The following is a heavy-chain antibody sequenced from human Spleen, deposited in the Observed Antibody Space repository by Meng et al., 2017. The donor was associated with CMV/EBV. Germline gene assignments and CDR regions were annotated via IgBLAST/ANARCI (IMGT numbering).Heavy chain of an antibody. CDR1: GYSFGNYA. Sequence: GESLKISCVGSGYSFGNYAMHWVRQAPGKGLEWVAVISYDGDKKFYTDSVKGRFTISRDNSKNTLILQMNNLRTEDTAVYYCARFYYGSSNYYFSFGYWGQGTLVTVSS. CDR3: ARFYYGSSNYYFSFGY. V-gene: IGHV3-30*03. CDR2: ISYDGDKK. J-gene: IGHJ4*02. D-gene: IGHD3-22*01.